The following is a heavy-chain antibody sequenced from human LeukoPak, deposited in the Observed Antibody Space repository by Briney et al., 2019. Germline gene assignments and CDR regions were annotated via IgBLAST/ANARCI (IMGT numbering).Heavy chain of an antibody. CDR2: FDPGNGEM. J-gene: IGHJ4*02. Sequence: ASVKVSCKVSGYSLTELSMHWVRQAPGKGLEWMGGFDPGNGEMIYEQKFQGRVTMTGDTSTDTAYMELSSLRSEDTALYYCATGTHYDLLPYWGQGSLVTVSS. CDR3: ATGTHYDLLPY. CDR1: GYSLTELS. V-gene: IGHV1-24*01. D-gene: IGHD3-9*01.